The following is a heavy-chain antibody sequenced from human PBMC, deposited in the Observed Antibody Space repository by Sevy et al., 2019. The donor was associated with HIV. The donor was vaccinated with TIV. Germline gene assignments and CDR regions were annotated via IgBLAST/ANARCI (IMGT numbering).Heavy chain of an antibody. Sequence: ASVKVSCKASGYTFTGYYMHWVRQAPGQGLEWMGWINPNSGGTNYAQKFQGRVTMTRDTSISTAYMELSRLRSDDTAVYYCVRDQEDYYGSGSYSGYWGQGTLVTVSS. D-gene: IGHD3-10*01. J-gene: IGHJ4*02. CDR1: GYTFTGYY. V-gene: IGHV1-2*02. CDR2: INPNSGGT. CDR3: VRDQEDYYGSGSYSGY.